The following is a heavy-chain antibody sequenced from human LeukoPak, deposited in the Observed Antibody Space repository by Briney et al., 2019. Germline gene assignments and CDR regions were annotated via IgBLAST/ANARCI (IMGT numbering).Heavy chain of an antibody. CDR2: IKQDGSEK. Sequence: GGSLRLSCAACGFTFSSYDMHWVRQAPGKGLEWVANIKQDGSEKWYVDSVKGRFTISRDNAKNSLYLQMNSLRVEDTAVYYCAREFRSGYNSRWFDYWGQGTLVTVSS. J-gene: IGHJ5*01. CDR1: GFTFSSYD. CDR3: AREFRSGYNSRWFDY. D-gene: IGHD6-19*01. V-gene: IGHV3-7*01.